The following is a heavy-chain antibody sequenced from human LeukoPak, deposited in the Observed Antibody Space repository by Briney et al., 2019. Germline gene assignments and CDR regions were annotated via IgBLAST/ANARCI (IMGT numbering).Heavy chain of an antibody. J-gene: IGHJ6*03. Sequence: SETLSLTCAVYGGSFSGYYWSWIRQPPGKGLEWIGEINHSGSTNYNPSLKSRVTISVDTSKNQFSLKLSSVTAADTAVYYCAISPPVPADASTYYYKYYYYMDVWGKGTTVTISS. CDR3: AISPPVPADASTYYYKYYYYMDV. CDR2: INHSGST. D-gene: IGHD3-10*01. CDR1: GGSFSGYY. V-gene: IGHV4-34*01.